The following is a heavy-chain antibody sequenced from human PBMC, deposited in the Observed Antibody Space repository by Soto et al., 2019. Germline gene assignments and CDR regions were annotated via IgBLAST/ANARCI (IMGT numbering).Heavy chain of an antibody. CDR3: ARHRGPKTSENWFDA. Sequence: QVHLVQSGVEVKTPGASVKVSCQASGYTFFTYDISWVRQAPGQGLEWTGWISTYSGDTKYAQKFQGRVTMTTDTSTMTAYLELRSLRSDDTSVYDCARHRGPKTSENWFDAWGQGTLVTVSS. CDR1: GYTFFTYD. V-gene: IGHV1-18*01. CDR2: ISTYSGDT. J-gene: IGHJ5*02.